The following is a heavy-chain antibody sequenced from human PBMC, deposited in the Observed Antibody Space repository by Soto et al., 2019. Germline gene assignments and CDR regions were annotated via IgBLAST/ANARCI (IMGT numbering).Heavy chain of an antibody. CDR2: IYYSGST. V-gene: IGHV4-59*01. CDR1: VDSSRSYY. Sequence: SETLSLACTVSVDSSRSYYWTWIRQPPGKGLELIGYIYYSGSTRYNPSLKSRVTISVDMSKNQFSLKLSSVIAADTAVYYCARAYGGFDNGLDVWGQGTAVTVSS. D-gene: IGHD5-12*01. CDR3: ARAYGGFDNGLDV. J-gene: IGHJ6*02.